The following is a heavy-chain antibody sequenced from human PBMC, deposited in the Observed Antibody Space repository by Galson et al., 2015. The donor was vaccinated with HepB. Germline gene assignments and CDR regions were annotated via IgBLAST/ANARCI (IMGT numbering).Heavy chain of an antibody. Sequence: SVKVSCKASGYTFTSYGISWVRQAPGQGLEWMGWISAYNGNTNYAQKLQGRVTMTTDTSTSTAYMELRSLRSDDTAVYYCARDRGYYGSGSYYYFDYWGQGTLVTVSS. CDR2: ISAYNGNT. V-gene: IGHV1-18*01. CDR1: GYTFTSYG. J-gene: IGHJ4*02. D-gene: IGHD3-10*01. CDR3: ARDRGYYGSGSYYYFDY.